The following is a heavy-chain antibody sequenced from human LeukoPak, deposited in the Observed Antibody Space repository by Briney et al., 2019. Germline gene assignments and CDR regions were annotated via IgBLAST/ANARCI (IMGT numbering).Heavy chain of an antibody. J-gene: IGHJ3*02. V-gene: IGHV4-59*01. Sequence: PSETLSLTCTVSGGSISSYYWSWIRQPPGKGLEWIGYIYYSGSTNYNPSLKSRVTISVDTSKNQFSLKLSSVTAADTAVYYCAGYGSSGKTLDVLDIGGQGKMATVS. CDR2: IYYSGST. CDR1: GGSISSYY. D-gene: IGHD6-13*01. CDR3: AGYGSSGKTLDVLDI.